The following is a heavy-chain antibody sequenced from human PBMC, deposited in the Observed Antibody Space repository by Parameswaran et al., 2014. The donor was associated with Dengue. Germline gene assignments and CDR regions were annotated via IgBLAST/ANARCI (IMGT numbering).Heavy chain of an antibody. V-gene: IGHV3-21*01. CDR1: GFTFSSYS. J-gene: IGHJ6*02. CDR2: ISSSSSYI. Sequence: ESLKISCAASGFTFSSYSMNWVRQAPGKGLEWVSSISSSSSYIYYADSVKGRFTISRDNAKNSLYLQMNSLRAEDTAVYYCARDTFGAEWLPDWVHYYGMDVWGQGTTVTVSS. D-gene: IGHD5-12*01. CDR3: ARDTFGAEWLPDWVHYYGMDV.